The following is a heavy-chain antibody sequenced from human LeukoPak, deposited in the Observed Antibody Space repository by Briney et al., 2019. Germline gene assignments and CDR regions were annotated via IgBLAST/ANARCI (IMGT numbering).Heavy chain of an antibody. Sequence: GASAKVSCKASGGTFSSYAISWVRQAPGQGLEWMGWINAGNGNTKYSQKFQGRVTITRDTSASTAYMELSSLRSEDTAVYYCARVLIGSSWYGVWGQGTLVTVSS. CDR1: GGTFSSYA. CDR3: ARVLIGSSWYGV. J-gene: IGHJ4*02. CDR2: INAGNGNT. V-gene: IGHV1-3*01. D-gene: IGHD6-13*01.